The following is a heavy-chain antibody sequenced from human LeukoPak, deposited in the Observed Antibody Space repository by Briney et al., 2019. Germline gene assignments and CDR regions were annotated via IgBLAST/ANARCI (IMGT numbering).Heavy chain of an antibody. V-gene: IGHV4-39*01. D-gene: IGHD1-26*01. Sequence: SSETLSLTCTVSGGSISSSHYYWGWIRQPPGKGLEWIGSIYYSGGTFYNPSLKSRVTISVDTSNNQFSLKLSSVTAADTAVYYCGRDSGSYGNDCWGQGTLVTVSS. J-gene: IGHJ4*02. CDR3: GRDSGSYGNDC. CDR1: GGSISSSHYY. CDR2: IYYSGGT.